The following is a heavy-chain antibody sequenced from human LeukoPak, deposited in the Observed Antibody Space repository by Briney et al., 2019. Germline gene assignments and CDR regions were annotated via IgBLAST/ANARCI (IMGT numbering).Heavy chain of an antibody. D-gene: IGHD3-22*01. CDR3: ARLPLPQYYYDSSGYYKDY. J-gene: IGHJ4*02. CDR2: IYHSGST. Sequence: PSETLSLTCAVSGYSISSGYYWGWIRQPPGKGLEWIGSIYHSGSTYYNPSLKSRVTISVDTSKNQFSLKLSSVTAADTAVYYCARLPLPQYYYDSSGYYKDYWGQGTLVTVSS. CDR1: GYSISSGYY. V-gene: IGHV4-38-2*01.